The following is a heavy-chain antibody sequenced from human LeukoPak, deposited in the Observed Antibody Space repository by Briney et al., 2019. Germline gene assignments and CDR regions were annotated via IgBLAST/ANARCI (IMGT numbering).Heavy chain of an antibody. J-gene: IGHJ5*02. Sequence: GGSLRLSCAASGVTFSSYAMSWVRQAPGKGLGWVSGISGSGGSTYYADSVKDRFIISRDNSKNTLYLQMNSLRGEDTAVYYCATQTAIVVATTWGQGTLVTVSS. CDR1: GVTFSSYA. CDR2: ISGSGGST. D-gene: IGHD3-22*01. V-gene: IGHV3-23*01. CDR3: ATQTAIVVATT.